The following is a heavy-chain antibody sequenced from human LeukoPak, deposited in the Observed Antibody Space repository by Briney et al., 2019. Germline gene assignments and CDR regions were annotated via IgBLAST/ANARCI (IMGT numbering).Heavy chain of an antibody. CDR1: GYTFTSYG. CDR2: ISAYNGNT. J-gene: IGHJ4*02. V-gene: IGHV1-18*01. Sequence: ASVKVSCKASGYTFTSYGISRVRQAPGQGLEWMGWISAYNGNTNYAQKLQGRVTMTTDTSTSTAYMELRSLRSDDTAVYYCARDVDSPYYYDSSGVDYWGQGTLVTVSS. CDR3: ARDVDSPYYYDSSGVDY. D-gene: IGHD3-22*01.